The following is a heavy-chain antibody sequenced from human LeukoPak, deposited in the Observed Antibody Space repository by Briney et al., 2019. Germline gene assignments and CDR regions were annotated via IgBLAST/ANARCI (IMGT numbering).Heavy chain of an antibody. CDR3: ARGRGYSGYDPHEY. Sequence: VASVKVSCKASGGTFSSYAISWVRQAPGQGLEWMGRIIPILGIANYAQKFQGRVTITADKSTSTAYMELSSLRSEDTAVYYCARGRGYSGYDPHEYWGQGTLVTVSS. CDR2: IIPILGIA. J-gene: IGHJ4*02. V-gene: IGHV1-69*04. CDR1: GGTFSSYA. D-gene: IGHD5-12*01.